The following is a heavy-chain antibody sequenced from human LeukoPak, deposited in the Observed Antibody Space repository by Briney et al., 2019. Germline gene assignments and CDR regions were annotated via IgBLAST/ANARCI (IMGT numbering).Heavy chain of an antibody. CDR1: GFTFSSYG. J-gene: IGHJ4*02. Sequence: GGSLRLSCAASGFTFSSYGMTWVRQAPGKGLEWVSYISSSSSTIYYADSVKGRFTIPRDNAKNSLYLQMNSLRAEDTAVYFCARDGVVPGPWHFDYWGQGTLVTVSS. V-gene: IGHV3-48*01. CDR2: ISSSSSTI. CDR3: ARDGVVPGPWHFDY. D-gene: IGHD2-15*01.